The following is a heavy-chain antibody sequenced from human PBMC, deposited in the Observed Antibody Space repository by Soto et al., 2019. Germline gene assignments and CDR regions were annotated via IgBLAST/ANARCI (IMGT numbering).Heavy chain of an antibody. Sequence: EVQLVESGGGLVQPGGSLRLSCAASGFTFSSNWMHWVRQAPGKGLVWVSRINTVGSGTTYADSVKGRFTISRDNAKNTLYLQMHSLRADDRAVYYCARGRIAVAGTGYYFDYWGQGTLVTVSS. D-gene: IGHD6-19*01. J-gene: IGHJ4*02. CDR1: GFTFSSNW. CDR3: ARGRIAVAGTGYYFDY. CDR2: INTVGSGT. V-gene: IGHV3-74*01.